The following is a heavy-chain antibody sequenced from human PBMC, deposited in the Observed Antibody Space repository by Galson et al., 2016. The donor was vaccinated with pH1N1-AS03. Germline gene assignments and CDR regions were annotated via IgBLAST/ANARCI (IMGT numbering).Heavy chain of an antibody. Sequence: ETLSLTCTVSGGSISGYTWSWIRQPPGKGLEWIGYIYYSGSTNYNPSLRSRVTISVDTSKNQFSLKVTSVTAADTALYYCARHPEDGSTWYMSRTAFEIWGQGTMVTVSS. CDR3: ARHPEDGSTWYMSRTAFEI. J-gene: IGHJ3*02. V-gene: IGHV4-59*08. CDR2: IYYSGST. CDR1: GGSISGYT. D-gene: IGHD6-13*01.